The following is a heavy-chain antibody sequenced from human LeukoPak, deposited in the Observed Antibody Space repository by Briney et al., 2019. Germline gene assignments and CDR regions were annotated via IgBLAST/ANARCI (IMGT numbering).Heavy chain of an antibody. CDR1: GFTFSTYA. CDR2: ISDSGANT. Sequence: GGSLRLSCAASGFTFSTYAMSWVRQAPGKGLEWVSTISDSGANTYYADSVRGRFTISRDNSKNTLYLQKNSLRADDTAIYYCAKGLGSGWYLFEYWGQGTLVTVSS. J-gene: IGHJ4*02. CDR3: AKGLGSGWYLFEY. D-gene: IGHD6-19*01. V-gene: IGHV3-23*01.